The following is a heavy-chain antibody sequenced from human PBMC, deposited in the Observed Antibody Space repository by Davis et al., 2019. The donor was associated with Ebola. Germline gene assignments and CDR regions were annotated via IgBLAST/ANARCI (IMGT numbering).Heavy chain of an antibody. J-gene: IGHJ6*04. Sequence: PGGSLRLSCAASGFNLNSYAMTWVRQAPGKGLEWVSSMNSLSTAYYADSVKGRFTISRDNSNTLYLQMNSLRDDDTAVYYCVKDRGNYIWGTMDAWGKGTTVTVSS. CDR1: GFNLNSYA. CDR2: MNSLSTA. V-gene: IGHV3-23*01. D-gene: IGHD3-16*01. CDR3: VKDRGNYIWGTMDA.